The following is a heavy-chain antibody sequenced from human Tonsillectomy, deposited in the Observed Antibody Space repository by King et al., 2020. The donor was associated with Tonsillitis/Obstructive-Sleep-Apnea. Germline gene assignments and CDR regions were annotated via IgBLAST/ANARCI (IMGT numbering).Heavy chain of an antibody. V-gene: IGHV4-59*01. D-gene: IGHD3-10*01. CDR3: ARDMVLEAGGDAFDI. Sequence: QLQESGPGLVKPSETLSLTCTVSGGSISGYYWSWIRQPPGKGLEWIGYVYFSGSTNHNPSLKSRVTISVDTSKNQFSLKLSSVTAADTAVYYCARDMVLEAGGDAFDIWGQGTMVTVSS. CDR1: GGSISGYY. CDR2: VYFSGST. J-gene: IGHJ3*02.